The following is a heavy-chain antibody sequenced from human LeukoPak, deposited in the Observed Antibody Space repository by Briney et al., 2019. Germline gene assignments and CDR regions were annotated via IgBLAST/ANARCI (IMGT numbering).Heavy chain of an antibody. D-gene: IGHD1-26*01. V-gene: IGHV3-33*01. Sequence: PGGSLRLSCAASGFAFNTYGMNWVRQAPGRGLEWVAIIWYDGSIKYYGDSVKGRFTTSRDNSKDTLYLQMNSLRAEDTAVYYCARSGYSGRFPAYFDYWGQETLVTVSS. CDR2: IWYDGSIK. J-gene: IGHJ4*02. CDR1: GFAFNTYG. CDR3: ARSGYSGRFPAYFDY.